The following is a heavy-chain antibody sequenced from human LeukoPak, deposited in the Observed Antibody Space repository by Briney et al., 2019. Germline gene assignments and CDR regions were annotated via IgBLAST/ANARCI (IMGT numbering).Heavy chain of an antibody. J-gene: IGHJ3*02. CDR1: GYTFTKWD. D-gene: IGHD1-26*01. CDR3: ARWVGLVGATSAFDI. Sequence: ASVKVSCNASGYTFTKWDINWVRQAPGQGLEWMGRMNPNSGNTEYIQKVQGRVTMTRNTSISTAYMEVSSLRSEDTAVYYCARWVGLVGATSAFDIWGQGTMVTVSS. V-gene: IGHV1-8*01. CDR2: MNPNSGNT.